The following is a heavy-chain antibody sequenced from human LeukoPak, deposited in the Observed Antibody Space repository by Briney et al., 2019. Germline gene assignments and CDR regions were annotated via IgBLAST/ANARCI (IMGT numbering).Heavy chain of an antibody. CDR2: ISSSSSYI. V-gene: IGHV3-21*01. D-gene: IGHD6-13*01. CDR1: GFTFSSYS. Sequence: SGGSLRLSCAASGFTFSSYSMNWVRQAPGKGLEWVSSISSSSSYIYYADSVKGRFTISRDNAKNSLYLQMNSLRAEDTAVYYCARLGAAAGSIPWGQGTLVTVSS. J-gene: IGHJ5*02. CDR3: ARLGAAAGSIP.